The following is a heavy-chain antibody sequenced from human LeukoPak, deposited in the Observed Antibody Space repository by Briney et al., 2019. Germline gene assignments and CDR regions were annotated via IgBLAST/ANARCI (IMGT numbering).Heavy chain of an antibody. D-gene: IGHD3-22*01. Sequence: SGGSLRLSCAVSGITLSNYGMSWVRQAPGEGREWGAGISDSGGRTTYADSVKGRFTISRGNPKNTLYLQMNSPRAEDTAVYFCAKRGVVIRVILVGFHKEAYYFDSWGQGALVTVSS. CDR1: GITLSNYG. CDR3: AKRGVVIRVILVGFHKEAYYFDS. CDR2: ISDSGGRT. V-gene: IGHV3-23*01. J-gene: IGHJ4*02.